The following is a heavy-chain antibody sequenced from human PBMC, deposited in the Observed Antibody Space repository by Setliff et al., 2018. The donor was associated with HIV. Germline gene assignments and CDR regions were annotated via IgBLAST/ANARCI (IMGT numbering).Heavy chain of an antibody. Sequence: GGSLRLSCVASGFTFSAYGMHWVRQVPGMGPVWVSNIKGDGSVTRYADSVTGRFVISRDNTKNSLYLQMNSLRVEDTALYYCARERMGRGYYYYLAVWGQGTLVTVSS. CDR3: ARERMGRGYYYYLAV. CDR1: GFTFSAYG. J-gene: IGHJ4*02. V-gene: IGHV3-74*01. CDR2: IKGDGSVT. D-gene: IGHD1-26*01.